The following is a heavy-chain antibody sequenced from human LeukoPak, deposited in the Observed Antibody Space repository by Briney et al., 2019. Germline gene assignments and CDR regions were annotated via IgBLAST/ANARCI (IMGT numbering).Heavy chain of an antibody. CDR1: GGSISSYY. CDR2: IYYSGST. J-gene: IGHJ5*02. CDR3: ARDRVSSGWYNWFDP. V-gene: IGHV4-59*01. D-gene: IGHD6-19*01. Sequence: SETLSLTCTVSGGSISSYYWSWIRQPPGKGLEWIGCIYYSGSTNYNPSLKSRVTISVDTSKNQFSLKLSSVTAADTAVYYCARDRVSSGWYNWFDPWDQGTLVTVSS.